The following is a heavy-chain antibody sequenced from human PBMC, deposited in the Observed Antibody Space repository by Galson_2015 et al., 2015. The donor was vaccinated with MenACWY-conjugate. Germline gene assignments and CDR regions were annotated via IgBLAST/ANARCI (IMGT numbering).Heavy chain of an antibody. Sequence: SLRLSCAASGFTFSTYDMHWVRQAPGKGLEWVAVLSYGGRNQYYADSLKGRFTISRDNSKNTLYLQMNILRAEDTAVYYCAKAHISGWYYFDYWGQGTLVTVSS. D-gene: IGHD6-19*01. CDR1: GFTFSTYD. CDR3: AKAHISGWYYFDY. V-gene: IGHV3-30*18. J-gene: IGHJ4*02. CDR2: LSYGGRNQ.